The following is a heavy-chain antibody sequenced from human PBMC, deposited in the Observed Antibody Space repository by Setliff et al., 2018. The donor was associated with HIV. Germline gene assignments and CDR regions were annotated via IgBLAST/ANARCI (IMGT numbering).Heavy chain of an antibody. V-gene: IGHV4-59*02. CDR2: IYYNGVT. CDR1: GGSVTRHY. Sequence: SETLSLTCTVSGGSVTRHYWTWIRQPPGKGLEWIGYIYYNGVTTYNPSLKSRVTISADTSKNQSSLKLTSVTAADTAVYYCARGILVDPTRFDYWGQGTQVTVSS. J-gene: IGHJ4*02. CDR3: ARGILVDPTRFDY. D-gene: IGHD1-26*01.